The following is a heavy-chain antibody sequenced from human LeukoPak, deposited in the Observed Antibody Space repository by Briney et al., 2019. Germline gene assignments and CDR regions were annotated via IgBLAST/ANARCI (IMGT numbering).Heavy chain of an antibody. J-gene: IGHJ6*03. V-gene: IGHV3-21*01. Sequence: TGESLRLSCAASGYTLSTYNMNWVRQAPGKGLEWVSSITSTSSYIYYADSVKGRFTISRDNAKHSLYLQMNSLIDEDTAVYFCARDPYSGSDGDYYYYYMYAWGKRT. D-gene: IGHD1-26*01. CDR3: ARDPYSGSDGDYYYYYMYA. CDR2: ITSTSSYI. CDR1: GYTLSTYN.